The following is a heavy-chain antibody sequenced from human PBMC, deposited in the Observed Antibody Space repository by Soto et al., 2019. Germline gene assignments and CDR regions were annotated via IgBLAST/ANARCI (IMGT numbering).Heavy chain of an antibody. V-gene: IGHV5-10-1*03. CDR2: IDPSDSYS. Sequence: EVQLVQSGAEVKKPGESLRISCKGSGYTFTPYWISWVRQMPGKGLEWMGRIDPSDSYSNYSPSFQGHVTISADKSFSTAYLQWSSLKASDTAVYYCARQAGPYLDNWGQGTLVTVSS. CDR1: GYTFTPYW. CDR3: ARQAGPYLDN. J-gene: IGHJ4*02. D-gene: IGHD3-16*01.